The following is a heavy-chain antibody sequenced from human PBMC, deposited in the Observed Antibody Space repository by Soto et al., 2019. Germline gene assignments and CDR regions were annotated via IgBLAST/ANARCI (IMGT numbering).Heavy chain of an antibody. CDR2: IVVGSGHT. CDR1: GFSFTSSA. D-gene: IGHD2-2*01. Sequence: SVKVSCKTSGFSFTSSAIQWVRQARGQRLEWIGWIVVGSGHTNNAQKFQERVTIARDMSTSTAYMELRSLRSEDTAVYYCAAASSTSGGYYGMDVWGQGTTVTVSS. J-gene: IGHJ6*02. CDR3: AAASSTSGGYYGMDV. V-gene: IGHV1-58*02.